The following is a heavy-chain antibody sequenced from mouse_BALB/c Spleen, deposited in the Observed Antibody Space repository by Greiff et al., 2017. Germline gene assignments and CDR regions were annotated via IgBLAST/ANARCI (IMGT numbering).Heavy chain of an antibody. V-gene: IGHV1-77*01. D-gene: IGHD1-2*01. CDR2: IYPGSGST. Sequence: VQLVESGPELVKPGASVKMSCKASGFTFTDYVISWVKQRTGQGLEWIGEIYPGSGSTYYNEKFKGKATLTADKSSNTAYMQLSSLTSEDSAVYFCAKLRLLYYFDYWGQGTTVTVSS. J-gene: IGHJ2*01. CDR3: AKLRLLYYFDY. CDR1: GFTFTDYV.